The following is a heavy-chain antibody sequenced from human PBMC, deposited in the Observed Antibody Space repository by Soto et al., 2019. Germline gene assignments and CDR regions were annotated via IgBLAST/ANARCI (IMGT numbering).Heavy chain of an antibody. CDR3: ARPLWFGESAYYYYGMDG. D-gene: IGHD3-10*01. Sequence: PSETLSLTCAVYGGSFSGYYWSWIRQPPGKGLEWIGDINHSGSTNYNPSLKSRVTISVDTSKNQFSLKLSSVTAADTAVYYCARPLWFGESAYYYYGMDGWGQGTTVTVSS. CDR2: INHSGST. J-gene: IGHJ6*01. CDR1: GGSFSGYY. V-gene: IGHV4-34*01.